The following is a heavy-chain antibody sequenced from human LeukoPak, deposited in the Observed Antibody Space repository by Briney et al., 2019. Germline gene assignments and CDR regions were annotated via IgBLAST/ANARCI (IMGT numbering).Heavy chain of an antibody. CDR1: GFTFDSYG. V-gene: IGHV3-33*06. Sequence: GGSLRLSCAASGFTFDSYGMHWVRQAPGKGLEWVAVIWSDGSNTYYADSVKGRFTISRDTSKNTLYLQMNSLRAEDKAVYYWSKDAPYARTCYYFDYWGQGTLVTVSS. J-gene: IGHJ4*02. CDR3: SKDAPYARTCYYFDY. D-gene: IGHD2-2*01. CDR2: IWSDGSNT.